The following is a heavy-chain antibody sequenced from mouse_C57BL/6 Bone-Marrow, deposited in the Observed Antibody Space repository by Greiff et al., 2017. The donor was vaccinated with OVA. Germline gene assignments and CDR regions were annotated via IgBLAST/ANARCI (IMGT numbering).Heavy chain of an antibody. CDR2: IYPGDVDT. Sequence: VQVVESGPELVKPGASVKISCKASGYAFSSSWMNWVKQRPGKGLEWIGRIYPGDVDTNYNGKFKGKATLTADKSSSTAYMQLSSLTSEDAAVYVCATPIYDGYYPFAYWGQGTLVTVSA. J-gene: IGHJ3*01. CDR1: GYAFSSSW. D-gene: IGHD2-3*01. V-gene: IGHV1-82*01. CDR3: ATPIYDGYYPFAY.